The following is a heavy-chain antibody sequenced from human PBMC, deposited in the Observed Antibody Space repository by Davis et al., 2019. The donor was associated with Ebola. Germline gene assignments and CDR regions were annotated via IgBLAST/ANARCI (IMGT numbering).Heavy chain of an antibody. D-gene: IGHD1-26*01. Sequence: GESLKISCAASGFTFSSYWMSWVRQAPGKGLEWVSYISSSSSTIYYADSVKGRFTISRDNAKNSLYLQMNSLRAEDTAVYYCARDREGYWGQGTLVTVSS. CDR3: ARDREGY. V-gene: IGHV3-48*01. CDR1: GFTFSSYW. CDR2: ISSSSSTI. J-gene: IGHJ4*02.